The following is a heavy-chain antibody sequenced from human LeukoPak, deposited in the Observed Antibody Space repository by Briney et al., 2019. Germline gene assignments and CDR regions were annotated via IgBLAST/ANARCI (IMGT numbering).Heavy chain of an antibody. D-gene: IGHD5-24*01. CDR3: ARHSIRRDGYLHAFDI. CDR2: IYYSGST. J-gene: IGHJ3*02. V-gene: IGHV4-39*01. Sequence: PSETLSLTCTVSGGSISSSSYYWGWIRQPPGKGLEWIGNIYYSGSTNYNPSLKSRVTISVDTSKNQFSLKLSSVTAADTAVYYCARHSIRRDGYLHAFDIWGQGTMVTVSS. CDR1: GGSISSSSYY.